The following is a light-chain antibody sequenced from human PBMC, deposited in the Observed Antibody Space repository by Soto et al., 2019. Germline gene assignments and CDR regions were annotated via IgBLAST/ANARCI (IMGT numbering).Light chain of an antibody. J-gene: IGLJ2*01. CDR1: GSNIGAGFD. CDR2: GNT. CDR3: QSYDTGLSGPVV. Sequence: QSVLTQPPSLSGAPGQNIIISCTGGGSNIGAGFDVHWYQQLPGTAPKLLIYGNTNRPSGVPDRFSGSKSGTSASLVITGLQAEDEADYYCQSYDTGLSGPVVFGGGPSSPS. V-gene: IGLV1-40*01.